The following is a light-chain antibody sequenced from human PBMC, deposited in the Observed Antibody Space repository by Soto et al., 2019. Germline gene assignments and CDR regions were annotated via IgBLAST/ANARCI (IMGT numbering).Light chain of an antibody. CDR3: SSYTSTSPPFYV. CDR2: EVS. Sequence: ALAQPASVSGSPGQSITISCTGASSDITTYNFVSWYQQHPAKAPKLMIYEVSYRPSGVSNRFSGSKSGNTASLTISGLQAEDEADYYCSSYTSTSPPFYVFGTGTKVTVL. CDR1: SSDITTYNF. V-gene: IGLV2-14*01. J-gene: IGLJ1*01.